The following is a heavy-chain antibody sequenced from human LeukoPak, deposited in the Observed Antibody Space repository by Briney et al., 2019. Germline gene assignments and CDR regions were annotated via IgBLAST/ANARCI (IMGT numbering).Heavy chain of an antibody. V-gene: IGHV3-30*02. J-gene: IGHJ4*02. D-gene: IGHD6-19*01. CDR1: GFTFSNYA. Sequence: GGSLRLSCAASGFTFSNYAMNWVRQAPGKGLEWVAFIRYDGSNKYYADSVKGRFTISRDNAKNSLYLQMNSLRAEDTAVYYCATFRSGWPTAYFAYWGQGTLVTVSS. CDR3: ATFRSGWPTAYFAY. CDR2: IRYDGSNK.